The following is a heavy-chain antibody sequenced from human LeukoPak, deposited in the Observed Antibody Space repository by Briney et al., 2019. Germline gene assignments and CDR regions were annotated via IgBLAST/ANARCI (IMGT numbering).Heavy chain of an antibody. CDR2: IYHSGST. D-gene: IGHD3-22*01. V-gene: IGHV4-38-2*02. CDR3: ARAPSGSSGYYHKNDY. J-gene: IGHJ4*02. Sequence: SETLSLTCTVCGYSISSGYYWGWIRQPPGKGLEWIGSIYHSGSTYYNPSLKSRVTISVDTSKNQFSLKLSSVTAADTAVYYCARAPSGSSGYYHKNDYWGQGTLVTVSS. CDR1: GYSISSGYY.